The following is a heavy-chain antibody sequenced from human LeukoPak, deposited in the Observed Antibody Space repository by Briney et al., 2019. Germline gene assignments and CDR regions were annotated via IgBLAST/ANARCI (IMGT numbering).Heavy chain of an antibody. CDR2: IYYSGST. V-gene: IGHV4-39*01. J-gene: IGHJ5*02. Sequence: SETLSLTCTVSGGSISSSSYYRGWIRQPPGKGLEWIVSIYYSGSTYYNPSLKSRVTISVDTSKNQFSLKLSSVTAADTAVYYCARVDSSSPRNWFDPWGQGTLVTVSS. CDR3: ARVDSSSPRNWFDP. D-gene: IGHD6-13*01. CDR1: GGSISSSSYY.